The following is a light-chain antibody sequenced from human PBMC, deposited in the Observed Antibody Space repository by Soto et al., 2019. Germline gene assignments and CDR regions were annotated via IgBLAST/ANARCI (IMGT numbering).Light chain of an antibody. J-gene: IGLJ2*01. V-gene: IGLV1-40*01. CDR2: GNS. CDR1: SSNIGAGYD. CDR3: QSYDSSRRPEAV. Sequence: QSVLTQPPSVSGAPGQRVTISCTGSSSNIGAGYDVHWYQQLPGTAPKLLIYGNSNRPSGVPDRFSGSKSGTSASLAITGLQAEDEADYYCQSYDSSRRPEAVFGGGTKLTVL.